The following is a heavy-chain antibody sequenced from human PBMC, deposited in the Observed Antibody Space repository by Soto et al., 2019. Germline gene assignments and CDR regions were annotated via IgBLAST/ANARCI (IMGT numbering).Heavy chain of an antibody. CDR1: GFTFSSYA. J-gene: IGHJ4*02. V-gene: IGHV3-23*01. CDR2: ISGSGGST. Sequence: GGSLRLSCAASGFTFSSYAMSWVRQAPGKGLEWVSAISGSGGSTYYADSVKGRFTISRDNSKNTLYLQMNSLRVEDTAVYYCAKSSLTEGYSGYDFDYWGQGTLVTVSS. CDR3: AKSSLTEGYSGYDFDY. D-gene: IGHD5-12*01.